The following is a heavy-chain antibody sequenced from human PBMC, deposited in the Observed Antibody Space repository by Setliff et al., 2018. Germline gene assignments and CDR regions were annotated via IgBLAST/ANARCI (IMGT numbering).Heavy chain of an antibody. D-gene: IGHD6-19*01. J-gene: IGHJ4*02. CDR1: GDSMNSGVYY. Sequence: SETLSLTCKVSGDSMNSGVYYWAWIRQPPGKGLEWIGRIYSGGTTYYNSSLKSRVTMSVDTSKNHFSLRVSSVTAADTAVYFCATFGPCKGVSGTCPPRDSWGQGTLVTVSS. CDR3: ATFGPCKGVSGTCPPRDS. V-gene: IGHV4-39*07. CDR2: IYSGGTT.